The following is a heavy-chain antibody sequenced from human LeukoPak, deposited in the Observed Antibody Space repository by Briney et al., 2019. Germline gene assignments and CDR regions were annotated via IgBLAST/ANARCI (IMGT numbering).Heavy chain of an antibody. CDR1: GGSFSGYY. D-gene: IGHD4-11*01. V-gene: IGHV4-34*01. J-gene: IGHJ3*02. CDR3: ARGQHRVTYSDDAFDI. CDR2: INRSGTT. Sequence: PSETLSLTCAVYGGSFSGYYWSWIRQPPGKGLEWIGEINRSGTTNYNPSLKSRVTISVDTSKNQFSLKLSSVTAADTAVYYCARGQHRVTYSDDAFDIWGQGTMVTVSS.